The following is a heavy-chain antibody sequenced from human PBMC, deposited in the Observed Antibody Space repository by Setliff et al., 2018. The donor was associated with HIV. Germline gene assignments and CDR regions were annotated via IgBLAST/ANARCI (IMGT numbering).Heavy chain of an antibody. V-gene: IGHV4-34*01. Sequence: SETLSLTCAVYGGSFSAYHWSWIRQTPGKGLEWLGEINHSGSTAYNLALESRVSMSIDTSKNQFSLKLSSVTAADTAVYYCARGKLWPDYWGQGTLVTVSS. CDR2: INHSGST. CDR3: ARGKLWPDY. CDR1: GGSFSAYH. D-gene: IGHD5-18*01. J-gene: IGHJ4*02.